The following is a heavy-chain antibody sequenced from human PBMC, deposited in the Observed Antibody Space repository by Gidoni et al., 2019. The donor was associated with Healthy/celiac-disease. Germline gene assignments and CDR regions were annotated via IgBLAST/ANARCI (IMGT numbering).Heavy chain of an antibody. Sequence: QVQLVESGGGLVKTGGTMRLSWAAAGVTFSDYYVGWIRQAPGKGLAWVSYISSSSSSTNYADSVNGRFSIARDNAKNSLYLQMNSLRAEDTAVYYCARVRGGGSCYGDYWGQGTLVTVSS. CDR3: ARVRGGGSCYGDY. CDR1: GVTFSDYY. CDR2: ISSSSSST. V-gene: IGHV3-11*06. D-gene: IGHD2-15*01. J-gene: IGHJ4*02.